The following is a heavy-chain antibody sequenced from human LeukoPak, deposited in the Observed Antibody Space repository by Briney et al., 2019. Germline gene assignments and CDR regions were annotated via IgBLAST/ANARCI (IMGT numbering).Heavy chain of an antibody. CDR2: IIPIFGTA. J-gene: IGHJ5*02. CDR1: GYSFTSYW. V-gene: IGHV1-69*01. Sequence: KISCKGSGYSFTSYWIGWVRQMPGKGLEWMGGIIPIFGTANYAQKFQGRVTITADESTSTAYMELSSLRSEDTAVYYCARFYYDSSGDNWFDPWGQGTLVTVSS. D-gene: IGHD3-22*01. CDR3: ARFYYDSSGDNWFDP.